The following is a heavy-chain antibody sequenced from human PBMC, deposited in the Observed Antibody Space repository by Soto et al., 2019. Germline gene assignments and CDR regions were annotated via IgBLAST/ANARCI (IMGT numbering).Heavy chain of an antibody. J-gene: IGHJ4*02. CDR1: GGSISSSSYY. Sequence: QLQLQESGPGLVKPSETLSLTCTVSGGSISSSSYYWGWIRQPPGKGLEWIGSIYYSGSTYYNPSLKSRVTISVDTSNNQFSLKLSSVTAADTAVYYCARWEGDDYFDYWGQGTLVTVSS. CDR2: IYYSGST. CDR3: ARWEGDDYFDY. D-gene: IGHD1-26*01. V-gene: IGHV4-39*01.